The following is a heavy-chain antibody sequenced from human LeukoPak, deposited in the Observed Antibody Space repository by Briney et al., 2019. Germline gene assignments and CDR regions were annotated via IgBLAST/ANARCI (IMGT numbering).Heavy chain of an antibody. CDR2: IYPGDSDT. V-gene: IGHV5-51*01. CDR1: GDRFISYS. D-gene: IGHD2-2*03. CDR3: ARMDAYYYYMDV. J-gene: IGHJ6*03. Sequence: GESLKISWKGTGDRFISYSSGWVRQMPGKGLEWMGIIYPGDSDTRYSPSFQGQVTISADKSISTAYLQWSSLKASDTAMYYCARMDAYYYYMDVWGKGTTVTVSS.